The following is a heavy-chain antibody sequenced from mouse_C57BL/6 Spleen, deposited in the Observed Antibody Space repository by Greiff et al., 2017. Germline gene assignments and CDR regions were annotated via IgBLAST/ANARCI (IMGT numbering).Heavy chain of an antibody. CDR1: GFTFSSYG. CDR2: ISSGGSYT. D-gene: IGHD1-1*01. Sequence: EVMLVESGGDLVKPGGSLKLSCAASGFTFSSYGMSWVRQTPDKRLEWVATISSGGSYTYYPDSVKGRFTISRDNAKNTMYLQMNSLKSEDTAMYYCARDAVTTVVAKGDFDYWGQGTTLTVSS. CDR3: ARDAVTTVVAKGDFDY. V-gene: IGHV5-6*01. J-gene: IGHJ2*01.